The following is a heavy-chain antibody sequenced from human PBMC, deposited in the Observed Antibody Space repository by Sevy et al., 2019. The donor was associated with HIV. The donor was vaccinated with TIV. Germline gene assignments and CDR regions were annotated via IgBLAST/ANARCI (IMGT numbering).Heavy chain of an antibody. CDR1: GFTFSSYT. CDR3: ASPYGSGSREAFDL. J-gene: IGHJ3*01. V-gene: IGHV3-21*01. Sequence: GGSLRLSCAASGFTFSSYTMNWVRQAPGKGLEWVSSISGLSNYIDYADSVKGRFTISRDNAKNSLFLQMNSLRDDDTALYYGASPYGSGSREAFDLWGQGTMVTVSS. CDR2: ISGLSNYI. D-gene: IGHD3-10*01.